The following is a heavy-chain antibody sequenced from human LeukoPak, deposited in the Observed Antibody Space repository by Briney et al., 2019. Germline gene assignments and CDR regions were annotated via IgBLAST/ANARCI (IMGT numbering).Heavy chain of an antibody. CDR3: AKDGYSGPGYGMDV. J-gene: IGHJ6*04. CDR1: GFTFSSYE. CDR2: ISSSGSTI. Sequence: PGGSLRLSCAASGFTFSSYEMNWVRQAPGKGLEWISYISSSGSTIYYADSMKGRFTISRDNSKNTLYLQMNSLRAEDTAVYYCAKDGYSGPGYGMDVWGKGTTVTVSS. D-gene: IGHD5-18*01. V-gene: IGHV3-48*03.